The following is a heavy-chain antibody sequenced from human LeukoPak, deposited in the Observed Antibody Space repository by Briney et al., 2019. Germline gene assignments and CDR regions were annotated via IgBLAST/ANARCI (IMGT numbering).Heavy chain of an antibody. CDR2: IIPIFGTA. Sequence: SVKVSCKASGGTFSSYAISWVRQAPGQGLEWMGGIIPIFGTANYAQKFQGRVAITADESTSTAYMELSSLRSEDTAVYYCARGSREIQLWSHIDYWGQGTLVTVSS. CDR3: ARGSREIQLWSHIDY. V-gene: IGHV1-69*13. CDR1: GGTFSSYA. D-gene: IGHD5-18*01. J-gene: IGHJ4*02.